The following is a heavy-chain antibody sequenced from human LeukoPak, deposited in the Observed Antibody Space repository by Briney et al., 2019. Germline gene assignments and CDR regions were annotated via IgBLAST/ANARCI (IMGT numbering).Heavy chain of an antibody. Sequence: ASETLSLTCTVSGVSISNYYWAWIRQPAGKGLEWIGRMYISGSTNYNPSLKSRVTISIDKSKNQFSLKLRSVTATDTAVYYCASDYLVGAPLDSWGQGTLVTVSS. CDR2: MYISGST. V-gene: IGHV4-4*07. CDR3: ASDYLVGAPLDS. J-gene: IGHJ4*02. CDR1: GVSISNYY. D-gene: IGHD1-26*01.